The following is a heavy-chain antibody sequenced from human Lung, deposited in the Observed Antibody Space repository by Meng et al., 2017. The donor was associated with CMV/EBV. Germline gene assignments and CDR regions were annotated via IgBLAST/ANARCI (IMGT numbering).Heavy chain of an antibody. D-gene: IGHD3-10*01. Sequence: QVQLRGSGPALVKPSETLSPTCAVSGDSITNHNWWAWVRQPPGKGLEWIGEIPHRGSSAYNPSLKSRVSMSIDKSKNQFSLKLTSVTAADTAVYHCLRRSGGSVWGQGTLVTVFS. J-gene: IGHJ1*01. CDR1: GDSITNHNW. CDR2: IPHRGSS. V-gene: IGHV4-4*02. CDR3: LRRSGGSV.